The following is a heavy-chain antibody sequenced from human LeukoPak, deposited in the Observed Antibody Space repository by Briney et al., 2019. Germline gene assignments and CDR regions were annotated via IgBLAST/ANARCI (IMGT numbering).Heavy chain of an antibody. D-gene: IGHD2-15*01. CDR3: ARDEGSFDY. J-gene: IGHJ4*02. V-gene: IGHV3-7*01. CDR2: IKQDGSEK. CDR1: AFTFTSDW. Sequence: GRSLRLSCAASAFTFTSDWMSWVSQAPGKGLEWVANIKQDGSEKYYVDSVRGRFTISRDNAKNSLYLQMNSLRAEDTAVYYCARDEGSFDYWGQGTLVTVSS.